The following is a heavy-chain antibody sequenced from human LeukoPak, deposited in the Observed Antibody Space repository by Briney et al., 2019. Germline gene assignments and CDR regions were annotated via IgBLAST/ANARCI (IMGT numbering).Heavy chain of an antibody. CDR1: GYTFTSYG. Sequence: GASVKVSCKASGYTFTSYGISWVRQAPGQGLEWMGWISAYNGNTNYAQKLQGRVTMTTDTSTSTAYMELRSLRPDDTAVYYCARYYGSGSYYLEDYWGQGTLVTVSS. CDR3: ARYYGSGSYYLEDY. CDR2: ISAYNGNT. V-gene: IGHV1-18*01. J-gene: IGHJ4*02. D-gene: IGHD3-10*01.